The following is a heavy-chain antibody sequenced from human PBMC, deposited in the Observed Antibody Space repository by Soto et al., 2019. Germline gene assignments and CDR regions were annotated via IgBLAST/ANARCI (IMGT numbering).Heavy chain of an antibody. CDR2: IYSGGSA. J-gene: IGHJ4*02. Sequence: QLVESGGGLIQPGGSLRLSCAVSGFSVSGKYMSWVRQAPGKGLDWVSVIYSGGSAYYADAVKGRFTISRDESQNTLYLRMNSLRAEDTAVYYCASSMMVRGVLFDLWGQGTLVSVSS. D-gene: IGHD3-10*01. CDR3: ASSMMVRGVLFDL. CDR1: GFSVSGKY. V-gene: IGHV3-53*01.